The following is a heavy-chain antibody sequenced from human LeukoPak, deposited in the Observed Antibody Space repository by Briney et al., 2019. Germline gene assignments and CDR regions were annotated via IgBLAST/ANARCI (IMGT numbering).Heavy chain of an antibody. Sequence: SGTLSLTCTVSGGSISSSSYYWGWIRQPPGKGLEWIGSIYYSGSTYYNPSLKSRVTISVDTSKNQFSLKLSSVTAADTAVYYCARDGRYYYDSSDNWGQGTLVTVSS. V-gene: IGHV4-39*07. CDR3: ARDGRYYYDSSDN. J-gene: IGHJ4*02. D-gene: IGHD3-22*01. CDR1: GGSISSSSYY. CDR2: IYYSGST.